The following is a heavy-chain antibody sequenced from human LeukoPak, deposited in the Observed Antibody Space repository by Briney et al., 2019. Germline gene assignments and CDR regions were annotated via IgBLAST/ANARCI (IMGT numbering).Heavy chain of an antibody. CDR1: GFTFRSYE. Sequence: GGSLRLSCAASGFTFRSYEMNWVRQAPGKGLEWVSYISSTGNTIYYADSVKGRFTISRDNARNSLYLQINSLRAEDTAVYYCARGTMFPYYFDYWGQGTLVTVSS. CDR3: ARGTMFPYYFDY. J-gene: IGHJ4*02. D-gene: IGHD3-10*02. V-gene: IGHV3-48*03. CDR2: ISSTGNTI.